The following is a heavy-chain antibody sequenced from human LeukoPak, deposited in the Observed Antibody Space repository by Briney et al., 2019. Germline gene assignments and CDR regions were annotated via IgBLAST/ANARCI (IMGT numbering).Heavy chain of an antibody. V-gene: IGHV3-30*18. CDR2: ISYDGSNK. CDR3: AKGGITMVRGAFDI. CDR1: GFTFSSYG. J-gene: IGHJ3*02. Sequence: GESLRLSCAASGFTFSSYGMHWVRQAPGKGLEWVAVISYDGSNKYYADSVKGRFTISRDNSKNTLYLQMNSLRAEDTAVYYCAKGGITMVRGAFDIWGQGTMVTVSS. D-gene: IGHD3-10*01.